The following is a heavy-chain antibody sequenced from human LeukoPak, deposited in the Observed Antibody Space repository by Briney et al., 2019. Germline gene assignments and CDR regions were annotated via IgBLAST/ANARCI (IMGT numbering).Heavy chain of an antibody. J-gene: IGHJ4*02. Sequence: ASVKVSCKASGGTFSSYAIRWARQAPGQGLEWMGWISAYNGNTNYAQKLQGRVTMTTDTSTSTAYMELRSLRSDDTAVYYCARDPHSNYFDYWGQGTLVTVSS. D-gene: IGHD4-11*01. CDR1: GGTFSSYA. V-gene: IGHV1-18*01. CDR3: ARDPHSNYFDY. CDR2: ISAYNGNT.